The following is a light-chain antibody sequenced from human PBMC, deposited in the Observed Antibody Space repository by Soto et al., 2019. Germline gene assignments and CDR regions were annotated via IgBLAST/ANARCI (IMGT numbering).Light chain of an antibody. V-gene: IGLV1-40*01. Sequence: HSVLTQPPSVSGAPGQRVTISCTGSSSNIGAGYDVHWYQQLPGTAPKLLIYGNSNRPSGVPDRFSGSKSGTSASLAITGLLAEDEADYYCQSYDSSLSGYVVFGGGTKLTVL. CDR2: GNS. CDR3: QSYDSSLSGYVV. J-gene: IGLJ2*01. CDR1: SSNIGAGYD.